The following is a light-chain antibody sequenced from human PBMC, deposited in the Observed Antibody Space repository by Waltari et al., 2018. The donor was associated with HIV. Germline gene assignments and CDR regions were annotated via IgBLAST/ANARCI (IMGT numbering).Light chain of an antibody. CDR1: QSVFYSSNNKNS. CDR2: WAS. CDR3: QQYYSAPT. J-gene: IGKJ1*01. Sequence: DIVMTQSPDSLAVSLGERATINCTSSQSVFYSSNNKNSLAWYQHKPGQPPNLLIYWASTRESGVPDRFSGSGAGKDFAFTSSSLQAEDVAVYCCQQYYSAPTFGQGTKVEIK. V-gene: IGKV4-1*01.